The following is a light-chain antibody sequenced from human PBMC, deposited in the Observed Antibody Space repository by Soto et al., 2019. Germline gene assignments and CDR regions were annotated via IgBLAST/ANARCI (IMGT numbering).Light chain of an antibody. Sequence: EIVLTQSPGALSLSPGERATLSCRASQSVSSSFLAWYQQKPGQAPRLLIYGASSRATGIPDRFSGSGSGTDFTLTISRLEPEDFAVYYCHQYDSSPPTFGGGTTVELK. V-gene: IGKV3-20*01. CDR3: HQYDSSPPT. CDR1: QSVSSSF. J-gene: IGKJ4*01. CDR2: GAS.